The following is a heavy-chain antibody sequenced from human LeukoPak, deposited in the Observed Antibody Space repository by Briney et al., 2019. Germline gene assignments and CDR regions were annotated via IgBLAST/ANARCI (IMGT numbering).Heavy chain of an antibody. Sequence: PGGSLRLSCAASGFIFNTYGMHWVRQAPGKGLEWVAVIWFDGSIKYYADSVKGRFTISRDNSKNTLYLQMNSLRAEDTALYYCASAAGPFDNWGQGILVTVS. CDR3: ASAAGPFDN. CDR1: GFIFNTYG. D-gene: IGHD6-19*01. J-gene: IGHJ4*02. CDR2: IWFDGSIK. V-gene: IGHV3-33*01.